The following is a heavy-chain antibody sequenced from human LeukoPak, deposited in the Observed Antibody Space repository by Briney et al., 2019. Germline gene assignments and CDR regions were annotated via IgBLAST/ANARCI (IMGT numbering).Heavy chain of an antibody. CDR3: ARIMGDYNILTGLYLNYNFDY. Sequence: SETLSLTCAVYGGSFSGYYWSWIRQPPGKGLEWIGEINHSGSTNYNPSLKSRVTMSVDTSKNQVSLKLRSGTAADTAVYYCARIMGDYNILTGLYLNYNFDYWGQGTLVTVSS. V-gene: IGHV4-34*01. CDR2: INHSGST. CDR1: GGSFSGYY. J-gene: IGHJ4*02. D-gene: IGHD3-9*01.